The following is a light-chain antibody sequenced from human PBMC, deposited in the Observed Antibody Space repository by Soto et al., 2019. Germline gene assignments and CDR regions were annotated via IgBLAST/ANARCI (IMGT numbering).Light chain of an antibody. CDR1: QSVLYSSNNRNY. J-gene: IGKJ2*01. CDR2: WAS. CDR3: QQYYNNPYT. V-gene: IGKV4-1*01. Sequence: DIVMTQSPDSLAVSLGERATINCKSSQSVLYSSNNRNYLAWYQQKPGQPPKLLVYWASTRESGVPDRFTGSGSGTDFTLNISTLQAEDVAVYYCQQYYNNPYTFGQGTKLEIK.